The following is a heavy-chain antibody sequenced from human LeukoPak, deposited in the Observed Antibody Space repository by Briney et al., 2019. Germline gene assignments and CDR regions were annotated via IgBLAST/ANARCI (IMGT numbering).Heavy chain of an antibody. CDR3: ARWFYGSGSWVLDY. D-gene: IGHD3-10*01. Sequence: GGSLRLSCEASGFTFSTYWMSWVRQAPGQGLFWVASVKQDESEKYYVDSVKGRFAISRDNAKNSLFLQMNSLRAEDTAVYYCARWFYGSGSWVLDYWGQGTLVTVSS. V-gene: IGHV3-7*05. CDR2: VKQDESEK. J-gene: IGHJ4*02. CDR1: GFTFSTYW.